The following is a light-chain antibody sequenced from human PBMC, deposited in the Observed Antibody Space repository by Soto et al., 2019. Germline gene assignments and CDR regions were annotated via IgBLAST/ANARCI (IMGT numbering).Light chain of an antibody. V-gene: IGKV1-27*01. CDR1: QGISNY. J-gene: IGKJ3*01. CDR2: AAS. Sequence: DIQMTQSPSSLSASVGDRVTITCRASQGISNYIAWYQQKPGKAPKLLIYAASTLQSGVTSRFSGSGSGKDFTLTINSLQPEDVATYSCQRYSSVPLFGPGTKVDIK. CDR3: QRYSSVPL.